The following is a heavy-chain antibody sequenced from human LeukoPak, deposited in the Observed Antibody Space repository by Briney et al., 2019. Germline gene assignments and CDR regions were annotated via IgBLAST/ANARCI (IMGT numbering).Heavy chain of an antibody. CDR2: INAGNGNT. J-gene: IGHJ4*02. CDR1: GYTFTSYA. Sequence: GASVKVSCKASGYTFTSYAMHWVRQAPGQRLEWMGWINAGNGNTKYSQKFQGRVTITRDTSASTAYMELSSLRSEDTAVYYCARVGSSWHGNYFDYWGQGTLVTVSS. D-gene: IGHD6-13*01. V-gene: IGHV1-3*01. CDR3: ARVGSSWHGNYFDY.